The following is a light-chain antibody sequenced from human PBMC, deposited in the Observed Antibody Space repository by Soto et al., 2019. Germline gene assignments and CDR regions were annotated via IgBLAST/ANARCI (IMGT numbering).Light chain of an antibody. J-gene: IGKJ1*01. CDR2: DAS. V-gene: IGKV3-11*01. Sequence: EIVLTRSPATLSLSPGERATLSCRTSQSVSSYLAWYQQKPGQAPRLLIYDASNRATGITARFSGSGSGTDFTLTISSLEPEDFAVYYCQQRSNWAWTFGQGTKVDIK. CDR1: QSVSSY. CDR3: QQRSNWAWT.